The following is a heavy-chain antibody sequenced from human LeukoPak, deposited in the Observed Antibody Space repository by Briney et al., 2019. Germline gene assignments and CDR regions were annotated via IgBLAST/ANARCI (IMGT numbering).Heavy chain of an antibody. CDR3: AKDSEADSSSWYGMYYYYYYMDV. V-gene: IGHV1-8*03. D-gene: IGHD6-13*01. Sequence: ASVKVSCKASGYTFTSYDINWVRQATGQGLEWMGWMNPNSGNTGYAQKFQGRVTITRNTSISTAYMELSSLRSEDTAVYYCAKDSEADSSSWYGMYYYYYYMDVWGKGTTVTISS. CDR1: GYTFTSYD. J-gene: IGHJ6*03. CDR2: MNPNSGNT.